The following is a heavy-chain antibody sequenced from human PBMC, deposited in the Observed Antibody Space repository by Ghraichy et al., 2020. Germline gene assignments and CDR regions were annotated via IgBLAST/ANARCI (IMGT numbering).Heavy chain of an antibody. J-gene: IGHJ3*02. V-gene: IGHV3-30*18. Sequence: GGSLRLSCAASGFTFSSYGMHWVRQAPGKGLEWVAVISYDGSNKYYADSVKGRFTISRDNSKNTLYLQMNSLRAEDTAVYYCAKDRAWLQGAFDIWGQGTMVTVSS. CDR2: ISYDGSNK. CDR1: GFTFSSYG. CDR3: AKDRAWLQGAFDI. D-gene: IGHD5-24*01.